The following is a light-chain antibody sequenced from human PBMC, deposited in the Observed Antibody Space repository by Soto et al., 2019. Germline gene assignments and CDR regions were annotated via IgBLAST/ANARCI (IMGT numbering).Light chain of an antibody. CDR1: SSDVGSYNL. CDR3: VSYAGSSTWV. V-gene: IGLV2-23*01. CDR2: EGS. Sequence: QSVLTQPASVSGSPGQSITISCTGTSSDVGSYNLVSWYQQHQGKAPNLIIYEGSKRPSGVSNRFSGSKSGNTASLTISGLQAEDESESYCVSYAGSSTWVFGGGTKLTVL. J-gene: IGLJ3*02.